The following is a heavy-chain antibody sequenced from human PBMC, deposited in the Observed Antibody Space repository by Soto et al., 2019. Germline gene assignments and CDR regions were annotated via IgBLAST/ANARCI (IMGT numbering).Heavy chain of an antibody. CDR3: ASWGHDYGDLYFDY. Sequence: GGSLRLSCAASGFTFSSYSMNWVRQAPGKGLEWVSYISSSSSTIYYADSVKGRFTISRDNAKNSLYLQMNSLRAEDTAVYYCASWGHDYGDLYFDYWGQGTLVTVSS. CDR1: GFTFSSYS. V-gene: IGHV3-48*01. J-gene: IGHJ4*02. CDR2: ISSSSSTI. D-gene: IGHD4-17*01.